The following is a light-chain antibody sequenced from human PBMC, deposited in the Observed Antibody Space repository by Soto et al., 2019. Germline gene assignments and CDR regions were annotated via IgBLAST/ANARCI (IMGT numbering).Light chain of an antibody. CDR3: AVWDDNLNGVV. CDR1: SSNIGNNA. Sequence: QAVVTQPPSVSGAPRQTVTISCSGSSSNIGNNAVNWYQQLPRKAPKLLIYYDDMLPSGVSDRFSGSRSATSASLAISGLQSDDEADYYCAVWDDNLNGVVFGGGTKLTVL. V-gene: IGLV1-36*01. CDR2: YDD. J-gene: IGLJ2*01.